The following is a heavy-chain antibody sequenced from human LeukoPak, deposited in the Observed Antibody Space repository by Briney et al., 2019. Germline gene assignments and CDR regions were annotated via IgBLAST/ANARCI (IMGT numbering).Heavy chain of an antibody. CDR1: GFTFSRYW. Sequence: GGSLRLSCAASGFTFSRYWMHWVRQAPEKWLVWVSRINGDGSTTSYADSVKGGFTISRDNAKNTLYLQMNSLRAEDTAVYYCATGNYYDSRGYYTFGHWGQGTLVSVSS. J-gene: IGHJ1*01. CDR2: INGDGSTT. CDR3: ATGNYYDSRGYYTFGH. V-gene: IGHV3-74*01. D-gene: IGHD3-22*01.